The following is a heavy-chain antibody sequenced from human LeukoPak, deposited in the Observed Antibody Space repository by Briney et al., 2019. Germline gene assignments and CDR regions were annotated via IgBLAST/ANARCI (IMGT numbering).Heavy chain of an antibody. Sequence: GGSLRLSCAASGFTFSSYSMNWVRQAPGKGPEWVSSISSSSSYIYYADSVKGRFTISRDSAKNSLYLQMNNLRAEDTAVYYCARDTSSSSEYWGQGTLVTVSS. J-gene: IGHJ4*02. CDR2: ISSSSSYI. D-gene: IGHD6-6*01. CDR1: GFTFSSYS. V-gene: IGHV3-21*01. CDR3: ARDTSSSSEY.